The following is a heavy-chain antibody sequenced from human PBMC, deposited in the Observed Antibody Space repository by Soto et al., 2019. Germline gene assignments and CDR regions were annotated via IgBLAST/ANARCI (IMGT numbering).Heavy chain of an antibody. D-gene: IGHD3-22*01. CDR2: IRSKADTYAT. V-gene: IGHV3-73*01. CDR3: TTYYYDSSGYICPGY. Sequence: GGSLRLSCAASGLTFSDSAIHWVRQASGKGLEWVGRIRSKADTYATAFAASGKGRFTISRDDSKKTAYLQMNNLKIEDTAVYYCTTYYYDSSGYICPGYWGQGTLVTVSS. J-gene: IGHJ4*02. CDR1: GLTFSDSA.